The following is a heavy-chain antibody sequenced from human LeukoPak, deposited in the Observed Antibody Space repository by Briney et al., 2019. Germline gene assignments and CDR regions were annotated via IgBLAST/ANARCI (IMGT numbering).Heavy chain of an antibody. CDR1: GGSVSSGSYY. Sequence: PSETLSLTCTVSGGSVSSGSYYWSWIRQPPGKGLEGIGDIYYSGSTNYNPSLKSRVTISVDTSKNQFSLKLSSVTAADTAVYYCARVYYDILTGYGCFDYWGQGTLVTVSS. V-gene: IGHV4-61*01. CDR2: IYYSGST. D-gene: IGHD3-9*01. J-gene: IGHJ4*02. CDR3: ARVYYDILTGYGCFDY.